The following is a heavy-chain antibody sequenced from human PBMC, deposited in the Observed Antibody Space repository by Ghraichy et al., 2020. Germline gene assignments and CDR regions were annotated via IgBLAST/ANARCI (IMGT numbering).Heavy chain of an antibody. CDR2: INTNSGGT. CDR1: GYTFTGYY. CDR3: AREGVGSSGEFVY. Sequence: AAVKVSCKASGYTFTGYYMHWVRQAPGQGLEWMGWINTNSGGTNYAQKFQGRVTMTRDTSISTAYMELSRLRSDDTAVYYCAREGVGSSGEFVYWGQGTLVTVSS. V-gene: IGHV1-2*02. J-gene: IGHJ4*02. D-gene: IGHD6-19*01.